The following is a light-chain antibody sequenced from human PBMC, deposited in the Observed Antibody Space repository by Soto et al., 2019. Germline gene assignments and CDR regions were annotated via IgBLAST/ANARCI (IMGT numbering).Light chain of an antibody. CDR2: AAS. CDR1: QSIKNY. V-gene: IGKV1-39*01. CDR3: QQSYTTPIT. Sequence: DIQMTQSTSSLSASVGDRVTITCRASQSIKNYLNWYQQKPGKAPKLLIYAASSLQSGVPSRFSGSGSGTDFTLTISSLQPEDFATYYCQQSYTTPITFGQGTKVEIK. J-gene: IGKJ1*01.